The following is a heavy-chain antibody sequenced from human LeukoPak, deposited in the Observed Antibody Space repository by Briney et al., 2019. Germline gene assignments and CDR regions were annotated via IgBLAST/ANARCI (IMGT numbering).Heavy chain of an antibody. Sequence: SETLSLTCTVSGGSISSSSYYWGWIRQPPGKGLEWIGGIYYSGSTYYNPSLKSRVTISVDTSKNQFSLKLSSVTAADTAVYYCAREGSSSSAFDIWGQGTMVTVSS. J-gene: IGHJ3*02. D-gene: IGHD6-6*01. V-gene: IGHV4-39*07. CDR1: GGSISSSSYY. CDR3: AREGSSSSAFDI. CDR2: IYYSGST.